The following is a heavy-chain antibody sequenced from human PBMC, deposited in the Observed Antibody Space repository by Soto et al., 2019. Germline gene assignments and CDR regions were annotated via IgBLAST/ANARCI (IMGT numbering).Heavy chain of an antibody. CDR2: INSDGITT. Sequence: PGGSLRLSCAASGFTFSSDWMHWVRHDPGKGLVWVSRINSDGITTNYADSVKGRFTISRDNAKNTLHLQMSSLRAEDTAVYYCVRGSSGWYGVDSWGQGTLVTVSS. V-gene: IGHV3-74*01. D-gene: IGHD6-19*01. CDR3: VRGSSGWYGVDS. J-gene: IGHJ4*02. CDR1: GFTFSSDW.